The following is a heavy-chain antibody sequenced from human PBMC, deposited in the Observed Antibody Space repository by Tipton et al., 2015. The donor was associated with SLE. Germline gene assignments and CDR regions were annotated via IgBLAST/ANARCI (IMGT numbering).Heavy chain of an antibody. D-gene: IGHD2-15*01. CDR3: ARGGWSLGY. V-gene: IGHV4-4*07. Sequence: TLSLTCIVSGASISPYYWSWIRQPAGKGLEWIGRFYISGSTDYNPSFKSRATMSVDTSRNQFSLKLNSMTAAETAVYYCARGGWSLGYWGQGTRVTVSS. CDR1: GASISPYY. CDR2: FYISGST. J-gene: IGHJ4*02.